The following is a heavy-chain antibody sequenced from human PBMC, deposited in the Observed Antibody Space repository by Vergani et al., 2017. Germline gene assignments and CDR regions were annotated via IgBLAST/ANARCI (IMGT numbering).Heavy chain of an antibody. CDR2: MNGDGDTI. CDR3: ARDXIVVVPAAPNWFDP. Sequence: EVELVESGGGLVQPGGSLRLSCAASGFTFNEYWMHWARQVPGKGLVWVSGMNGDGDTISYADSVKGRFTISRDNAKNSLYLQMNSLRAEDTAVYYCARDXIVVVPAAPNWFDPWGQGTLVTVSS. D-gene: IGHD2-2*01. J-gene: IGHJ5*02. CDR1: GFTFNEYW. V-gene: IGHV3-74*01.